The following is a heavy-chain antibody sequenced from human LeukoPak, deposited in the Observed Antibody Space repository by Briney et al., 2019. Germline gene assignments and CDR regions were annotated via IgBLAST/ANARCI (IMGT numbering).Heavy chain of an antibody. Sequence: GASVKVSCKASGYTFTDYYMHWVRQAPGQGLEWMGRIIPILGIANYAQKFQGRVTITADKSTSTAYMELSSLRSEDTAVYYCARTYCSSTSCYKGLYYYYYMDVWGKGTTVTVSS. CDR2: IIPILGIA. V-gene: IGHV1-69*02. CDR1: GYTFTDYY. CDR3: ARTYCSSTSCYKGLYYYYYMDV. J-gene: IGHJ6*03. D-gene: IGHD2-2*02.